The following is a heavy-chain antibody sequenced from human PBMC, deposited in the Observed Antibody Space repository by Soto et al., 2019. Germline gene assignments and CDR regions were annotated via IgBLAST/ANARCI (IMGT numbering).Heavy chain of an antibody. CDR2: INPNSGGT. CDR3: AGTYYTPSLKSRVTISVDTSKNQFSLKLSSVTAADTAVYYCARDWTTYYYDSSCYYYARYYYYGMDA. V-gene: IGHV1-2*04. D-gene: IGHD2-21*02. Sequence: ASVKVSCKASGYTFTGYYMHWVRQAPGQGLEWMGWINPNSGGTNYAQKFQGWVTMTRDTSISTAYMELSRLRSDDTAVHYCAGTYYTPSLKSRVTISVDTSKNQFSLKLSSVTAADTAVYYCARDWTTYYYDSSCYYYARYYYYGMDAWGQGTTVTFSS. CDR1: GYTFTGYY. J-gene: IGHJ6*02.